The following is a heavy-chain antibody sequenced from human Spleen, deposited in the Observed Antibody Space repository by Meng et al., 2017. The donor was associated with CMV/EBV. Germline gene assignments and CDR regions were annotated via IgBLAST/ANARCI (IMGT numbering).Heavy chain of an antibody. D-gene: IGHD5/OR15-5a*01. CDR2: INPKTGDT. CDR3: ARESSRASTTPQAVS. J-gene: IGHJ5*01. Sequence: ASVKVSCKTSGYTFTDYWMHWVRQAPGQGLEWIGFINPKTGDTNSAQKFQGRVALTRDTSIRTAYMELSRLISDDTAVYFCARESSRASTTPQAVSWGQGSLVTVSS. CDR1: GYTFTDYW. V-gene: IGHV1-2*02.